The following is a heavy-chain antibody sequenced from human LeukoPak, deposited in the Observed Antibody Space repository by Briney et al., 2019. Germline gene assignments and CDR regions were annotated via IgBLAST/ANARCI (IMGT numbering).Heavy chain of an antibody. J-gene: IGHJ3*02. V-gene: IGHV3-11*04. CDR1: GFTSSDYY. D-gene: IGHD5-18*01. CDR2: ISSSGSTI. CDR3: ARDAWIQLFDAFDI. Sequence: GGSLRLSCAASGFTSSDYYMSWIRQAPGKGLEWVSYISSSGSTIYYADSVKGRFTISRDNAKNSLYLQMNSLRAEDTAVYYCARDAWIQLFDAFDIWGQGTMVTVSS.